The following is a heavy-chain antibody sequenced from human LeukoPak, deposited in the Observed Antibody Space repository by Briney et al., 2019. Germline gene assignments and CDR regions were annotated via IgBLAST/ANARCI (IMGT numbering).Heavy chain of an antibody. J-gene: IGHJ6*03. Sequence: GGSLTLSCAASGFTFSSHAMSWVRQAPGKGLEWVSAISGCGGSTSYADSVKGRFTISRDNSKNTLYLQMNSLRAEDTAVYYCATAPYGAGTAGIYYYYYYMDVWGKGNTDTVSS. D-gene: IGHD3-10*01. CDR2: ISGCGGST. CDR3: ATAPYGAGTAGIYYYYYYMDV. CDR1: GFTFSSHA. V-gene: IGHV3-23*01.